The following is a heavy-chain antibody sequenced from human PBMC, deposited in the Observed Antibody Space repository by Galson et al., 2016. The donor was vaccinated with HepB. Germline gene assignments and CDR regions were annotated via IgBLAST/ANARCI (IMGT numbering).Heavy chain of an antibody. Sequence: SLRLSCAASGFTFSGYTMNWVRQAPGKELEWVSHISSDGTSTRYADSVKGRFTISRDNAKNSLYLQMTSLRDEDTAVYYCASGTTVTTSNSFWYFDLWGRGTLVTVSS. CDR2: ISSDGTST. CDR1: GFTFSGYT. CDR3: ASGTTVTTSNSFWYFDL. D-gene: IGHD4-17*01. V-gene: IGHV3-48*02. J-gene: IGHJ2*01.